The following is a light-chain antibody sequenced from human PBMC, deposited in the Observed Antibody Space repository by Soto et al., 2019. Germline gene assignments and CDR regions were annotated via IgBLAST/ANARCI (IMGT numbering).Light chain of an antibody. V-gene: IGLV2-8*01. CDR1: SSDVGGYNY. CDR3: SSYAVSNTVV. CDR2: EVS. Sequence: QSALTQPPSASGSPGQSVTISCTGTSSDVGGYNYVSWYQQQSGKAPKLMIYEVSKRPSGVPDRFSGSKSGNTASLTVSGLQAEDESDYYCSSYAVSNTVVSGGGTKLTVL. J-gene: IGLJ2*01.